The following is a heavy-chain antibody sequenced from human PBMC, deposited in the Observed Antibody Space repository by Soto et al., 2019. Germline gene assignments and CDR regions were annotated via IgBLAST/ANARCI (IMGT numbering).Heavy chain of an antibody. Sequence: GGSLRLSCAASGFTFSSYSMNWVRQAPGKGLDWISYISGSSSTIYYADSMKGRFTISRDNAKNSLYLQMNSLRAEDTAVYFCASFAGEALFDYWGQGTLVTVSS. V-gene: IGHV3-48*01. CDR2: ISGSSSTI. CDR1: GFTFSSYS. J-gene: IGHJ4*02. CDR3: ASFAGEALFDY. D-gene: IGHD3-16*01.